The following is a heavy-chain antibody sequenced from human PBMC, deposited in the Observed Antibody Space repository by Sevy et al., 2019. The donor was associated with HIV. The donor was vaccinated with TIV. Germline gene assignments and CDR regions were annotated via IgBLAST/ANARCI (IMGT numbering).Heavy chain of an antibody. D-gene: IGHD3-22*01. CDR2: ISAHNGNT. CDR1: GYTFITYG. CDR3: ARDLGGYYDSSGYYPIDY. V-gene: IGHV1-18*01. Sequence: ASVKVSCKASGYTFITYGISWVRQAPGQGLEWMGWISAHNGNTNYAQKLQGRVTMTTDTSTSTASMELRNLRSDDTAVYYCARDLGGYYDSSGYYPIDYWGQGTLVTVSS. J-gene: IGHJ4*02.